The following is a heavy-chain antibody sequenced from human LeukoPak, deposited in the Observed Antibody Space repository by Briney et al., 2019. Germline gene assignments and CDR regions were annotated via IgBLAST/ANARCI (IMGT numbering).Heavy chain of an antibody. J-gene: IGHJ3*02. CDR1: GFTFSNYA. CDR3: ARDPLPSGSWSGAFDI. V-gene: IGHV3-64*01. CDR2: ISSNGGST. Sequence: GGSLRLSCAASGFTFSNYAMHWVRQAPGKGLEYVSAISSNGGSTYYANSVRGRFIISRDNSKNALYLQMGSLRTDDMAVYYCARDPLPSGSWSGAFDIWGQGTMVTVSS. D-gene: IGHD6-13*01.